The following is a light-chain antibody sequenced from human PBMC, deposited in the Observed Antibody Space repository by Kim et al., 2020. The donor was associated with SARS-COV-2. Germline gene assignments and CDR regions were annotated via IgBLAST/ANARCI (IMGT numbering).Light chain of an antibody. Sequence: QSALTQPASVSGSPGQSITISCTGTSSDIGGYNSVSWYQQHPGKATKLMIYDVSKRPSGVSNRFSGSKSGNTASLTISGLQAEDEADYYCSSYPSSSTLVFGGGTKLTVL. J-gene: IGLJ2*01. CDR1: SSDIGGYNS. V-gene: IGLV2-14*03. CDR3: SSYPSSSTLV. CDR2: DVS.